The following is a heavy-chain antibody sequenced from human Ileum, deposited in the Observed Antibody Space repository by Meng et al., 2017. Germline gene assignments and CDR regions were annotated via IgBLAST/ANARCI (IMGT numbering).Heavy chain of an antibody. V-gene: IGHV4-59*01. D-gene: IGHD3-22*01. J-gene: IGHJ4*02. CDR2: IYYSGIT. Sequence: GSLRLSCTVSGGSISTYYWTWIRQPPGKGLEWIGFIYYSGITNYNPSLKSRLTISVDTSKSQFSLKLSSVTAADTAVYYCARARGDSSGYTDWGQGTLVTVSS. CDR1: GGSISTYY. CDR3: ARARGDSSGYTD.